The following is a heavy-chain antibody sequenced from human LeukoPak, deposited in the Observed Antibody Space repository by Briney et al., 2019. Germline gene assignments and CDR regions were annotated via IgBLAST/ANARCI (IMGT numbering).Heavy chain of an antibody. CDR3: AKRSVTAITHYYYYYMDV. CDR2: ISGSGGST. D-gene: IGHD2-21*02. Sequence: GGSLRLSCAASGFTFSSYAMSWVRQAPGKGLERVSAISGSGGSTYYADSVKGRFTISRDNSKNTLYLQMNSLRAEDTAVYYCAKRSVTAITHYYYYYMDVWGKGTTVTVPS. CDR1: GFTFSSYA. V-gene: IGHV3-23*01. J-gene: IGHJ6*03.